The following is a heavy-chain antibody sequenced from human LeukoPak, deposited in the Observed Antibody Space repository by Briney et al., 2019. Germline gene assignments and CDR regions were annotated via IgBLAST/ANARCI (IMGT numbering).Heavy chain of an antibody. CDR3: ASGYSGYDSIYYGMDV. D-gene: IGHD5-12*01. CDR2: ISYDGSNK. J-gene: IGHJ6*02. CDR1: GFTFSSYA. V-gene: IGHV3-30*04. Sequence: GGSLRLSCAASGFTFSSYAMHWVRQAPGKGLEWVAVISYDGSNKYYADSVKGRLTISRDNSKNTLYLQMNSLRAEDTAVYYCASGYSGYDSIYYGMDVWGQGTTVTVSS.